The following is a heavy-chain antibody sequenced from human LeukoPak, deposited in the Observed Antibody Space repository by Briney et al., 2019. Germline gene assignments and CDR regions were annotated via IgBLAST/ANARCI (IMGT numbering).Heavy chain of an antibody. J-gene: IGHJ4*02. Sequence: GGSLRLSCAASGFMFSDYFMSWIRQAPGKELEWISYISSNSKYTKYADSVKGRFTISRDNAKKSLYLQMNSLRAEDTAVYYCARGGGIAVADFDYWGQGTLVTVSS. D-gene: IGHD6-19*01. CDR2: ISSNSKYT. V-gene: IGHV3-11*05. CDR1: GFMFSDYF. CDR3: ARGGGIAVADFDY.